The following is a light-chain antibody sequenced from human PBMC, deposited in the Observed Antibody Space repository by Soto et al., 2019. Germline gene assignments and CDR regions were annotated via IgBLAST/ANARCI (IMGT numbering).Light chain of an antibody. CDR2: DAS. V-gene: IGKV1-33*01. J-gene: IGKJ4*01. Sequence: DIQMTPSPSSLSASVVDRVTITCQASQDISNYLNWYQQKPGKAPKLLIYDASNLETGVPSRFSGSGSGTDFTFTISSLQPEDIATYYCQQYDNLALTFGGGTKVDIK. CDR1: QDISNY. CDR3: QQYDNLALT.